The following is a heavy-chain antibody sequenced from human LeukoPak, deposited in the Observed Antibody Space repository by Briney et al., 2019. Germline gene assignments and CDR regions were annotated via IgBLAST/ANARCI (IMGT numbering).Heavy chain of an antibody. D-gene: IGHD2-15*01. CDR1: GYTFTSYG. J-gene: IGHJ4*02. CDR2: ISAYNGNT. V-gene: IGHV1-18*01. Sequence: ASVKVSCKASGYTFTSYGISWVRQAPGQGLERMGWISAYNGNTNYARKLQGRVTMTTDTSTSTAYMELRSLRSDDTAVYYCARTAGYCSGGTCVDSWGQGTLITVSS. CDR3: ARTAGYCSGGTCVDS.